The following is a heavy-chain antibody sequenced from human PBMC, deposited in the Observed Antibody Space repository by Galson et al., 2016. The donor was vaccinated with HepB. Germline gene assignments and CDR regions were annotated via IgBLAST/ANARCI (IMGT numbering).Heavy chain of an antibody. V-gene: IGHV4-30-2*01. D-gene: IGHD3-3*01. CDR3: ARGQRFLEWFFDY. Sequence: TLSLTCAVSGDSISSGGYSWSWIRQPPGKGLEWIGYMYHSGSTHYNPSLKSRVTISVDRSKNQFSLNLSSVTAADTAVYYCARGQRFLEWFFDYWGQGILVTVSS. CDR1: GDSISSGGYS. J-gene: IGHJ4*02. CDR2: MYHSGST.